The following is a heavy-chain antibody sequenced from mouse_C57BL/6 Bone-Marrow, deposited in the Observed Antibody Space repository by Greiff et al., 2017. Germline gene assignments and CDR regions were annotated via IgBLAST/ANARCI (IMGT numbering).Heavy chain of an antibody. CDR1: GYTFTSYW. V-gene: IGHV1-59*01. CDR2: IDPSDSYT. Sequence: VQLQQPGAELVRPGTSVKLSCKASGYTFTSYWMHWVKQRPGQGLEWIGVIDPSDSYTNYNQKFKGKATLTVDTSSSTAYMQLSSLTSEDSAVYYCATLCYFDCWGQGTTLTVSS. CDR3: ATLCYFDC. J-gene: IGHJ2*01.